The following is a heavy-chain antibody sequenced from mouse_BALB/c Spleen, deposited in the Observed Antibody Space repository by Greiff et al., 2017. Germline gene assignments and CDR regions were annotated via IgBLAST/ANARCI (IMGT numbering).Heavy chain of an antibody. D-gene: IGHD2-10*02. J-gene: IGHJ3*01. CDR2: IWGDGST. V-gene: IGHV2-6-7*01. Sequence: QLGGSRPCPGAPPQRLSLPFTGSGFSFNRSGVKLGRPPPGKGLEWLGMIWGDGSTDYNSALKSRLSISKDNSKSQVFLKMNSLQTDDTARYYCARDQGYGKAAWFAYWGQGTLVTVSA. CDR3: ARDQGYGKAAWFAY. CDR1: GFSFNRSG.